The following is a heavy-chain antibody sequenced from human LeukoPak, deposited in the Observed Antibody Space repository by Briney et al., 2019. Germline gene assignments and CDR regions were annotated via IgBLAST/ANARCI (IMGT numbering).Heavy chain of an antibody. CDR3: ARASIAAAGTRYYYYGMDV. CDR2: IYYSGST. D-gene: IGHD6-13*01. V-gene: IGHV4-59*01. J-gene: IGHJ6*02. Sequence: SETLSLTCTVSGGSISSYYWSWIRQPPGKGLEWIGYIYYSGSTNYNPSLKSRVTISVDTSKNQFSLKLSSVTAADTAVYYCARASIAAAGTRYYYYGMDVWGQGTTVTVSS. CDR1: GGSISSYY.